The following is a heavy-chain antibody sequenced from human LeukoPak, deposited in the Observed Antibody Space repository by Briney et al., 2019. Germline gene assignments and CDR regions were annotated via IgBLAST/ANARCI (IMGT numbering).Heavy chain of an antibody. J-gene: IGHJ6*03. CDR3: ARVGVPHFYYYMDV. V-gene: IGHV3-48*01. Sequence: SVKGRFTISRDTAKNSLYLQMNSLRAEDTAVYYCARVGVPHFYYYMDVWGKGTTVTVSS.